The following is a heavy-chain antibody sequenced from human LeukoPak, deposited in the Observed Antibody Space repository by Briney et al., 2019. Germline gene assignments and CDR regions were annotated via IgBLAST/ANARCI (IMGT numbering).Heavy chain of an antibody. CDR1: GFTFSSYS. J-gene: IGHJ4*02. CDR3: ARDYSSPGNFDY. D-gene: IGHD6-13*01. V-gene: IGHV3-21*01. CDR2: ISSSSSYI. Sequence: GGSLRLSCAASGFTFSSYSMNWVRQAPGKGLEWVSSISSSSSYIYYADSVKGRFTISRDNAKNSLYLQMNSLRAEVTAVYYCARDYSSPGNFDYWGQGTLVTVSS.